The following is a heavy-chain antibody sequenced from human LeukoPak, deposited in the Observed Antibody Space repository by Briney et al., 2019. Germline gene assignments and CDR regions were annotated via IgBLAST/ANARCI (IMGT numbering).Heavy chain of an antibody. J-gene: IGHJ5*02. D-gene: IGHD4-17*01. V-gene: IGHV3-73*01. CDR1: GFTFSGSA. Sequence: PGRSLRLSCAASGFTFSGSAMHWVRQASGKGLEWVGRIRSKANSYATAYAASVKGRFTISRDDSKNTAYLQMNSLKTEDTAVYYCTRENPTDYGDYDNWFDPWGQGTLVTVSS. CDR3: TRENPTDYGDYDNWFDP. CDR2: IRSKANSYAT.